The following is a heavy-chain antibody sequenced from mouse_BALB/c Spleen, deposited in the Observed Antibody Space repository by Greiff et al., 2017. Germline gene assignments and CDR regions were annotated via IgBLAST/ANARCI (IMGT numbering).Heavy chain of an antibody. D-gene: IGHD1-1*01. CDR3: TRDRTSSYTFDY. CDR2: ISSGGSYT. J-gene: IGHJ2*01. V-gene: IGHV5-6-4*01. Sequence: DVKLVESGGGLVKPGGSLKLSCAASGFTFSSYTMSWVRQTPEKRLEWVATISSGGSYTYYPDSVKGRFTISRDNAKNTLYLQMSSLKSEDTAMYYCTRDRTSSYTFDYWGQGTTLTVSS. CDR1: GFTFSSYT.